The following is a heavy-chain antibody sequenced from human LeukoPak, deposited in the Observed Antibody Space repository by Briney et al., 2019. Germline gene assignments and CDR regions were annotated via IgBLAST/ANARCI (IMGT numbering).Heavy chain of an antibody. V-gene: IGHV1-2*02. Sequence: ASVKVSCKASGYTFTSYGISWVRQAPGQGLEWMGWINPNSGGTNYAQKFQGRVTMTRDTSIGTAYMELSRLRSDDTAVYYCARHHNKSSSWPLEYFQHRGQGTLVTVSS. CDR3: ARHHNKSSSWPLEYFQH. D-gene: IGHD6-13*01. CDR1: GYTFTSYG. CDR2: INPNSGGT. J-gene: IGHJ1*01.